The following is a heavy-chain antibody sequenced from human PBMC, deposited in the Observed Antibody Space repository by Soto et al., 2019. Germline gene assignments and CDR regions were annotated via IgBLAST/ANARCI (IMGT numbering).Heavy chain of an antibody. CDR3: ARDGDYYDSSGYST. CDR1: GGTFSSYA. Sequence: QVQLVQSGAEVKKPGSSVKVSCKASGGTFSSYAISWVRQAPGQGLEWMGGIIPILGTANYAQKFQGRVTITADESTSTAYMALSSLRSEDTAVYYCARDGDYYDSSGYSTWGQVTLVTVSS. V-gene: IGHV1-69*01. CDR2: IIPILGTA. J-gene: IGHJ5*02. D-gene: IGHD3-22*01.